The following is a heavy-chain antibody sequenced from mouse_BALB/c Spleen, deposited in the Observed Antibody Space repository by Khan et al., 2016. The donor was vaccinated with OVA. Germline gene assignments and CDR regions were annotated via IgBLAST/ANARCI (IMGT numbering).Heavy chain of an antibody. CDR1: GFSLTNYG. D-gene: IGHD2-10*01. V-gene: IGHV2-6-1*01. J-gene: IGHJ4*01. CDR2: IWSDGNN. Sequence: QVQLKQSGPGLVAPSQSLSITCTISGFSLTNYGVHWVRQPPGKGLEWLVVIWSDGNNNYDSDPKSRLTNSKDNSKSQVFINMYSLQTDYTAMYYCARQSYYHYYVMDYWGQGTSLTVSS. CDR3: ARQSYYHYYVMDY.